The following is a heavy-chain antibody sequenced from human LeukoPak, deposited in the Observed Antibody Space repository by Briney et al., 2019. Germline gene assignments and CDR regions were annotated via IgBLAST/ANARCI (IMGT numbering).Heavy chain of an antibody. J-gene: IGHJ5*02. CDR2: IYTSGST. CDR1: GGSISSGSYY. Sequence: SQTLSLTCTVSGGSISSGSYYWSWIRQPAGKGLEWIGRIYTSGSTNYNPSLKSRVTISVDTSKNQFSLKLSSVTAADTAVYYCVRSYGPWEEGFDPWGQGTLVTVSS. CDR3: VRSYGPWEEGFDP. V-gene: IGHV4-61*02. D-gene: IGHD5-18*01.